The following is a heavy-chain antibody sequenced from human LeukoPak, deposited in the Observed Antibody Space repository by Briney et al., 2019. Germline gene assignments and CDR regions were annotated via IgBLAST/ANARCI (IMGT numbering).Heavy chain of an antibody. J-gene: IGHJ4*02. V-gene: IGHV4-34*01. CDR2: IYHSGST. CDR1: GGSFSGYY. D-gene: IGHD6-13*01. CDR3: ARAEQQLVEFDY. Sequence: PSETLSLTCAVYGGSFSGYYWSWIRQPPGKGLEWIGYIYHSGSTYYNPSLKSRVTISVDRSKNQFSLKLSSVTAADTAVYYCARAEQQLVEFDYWGQGTLVTVSS.